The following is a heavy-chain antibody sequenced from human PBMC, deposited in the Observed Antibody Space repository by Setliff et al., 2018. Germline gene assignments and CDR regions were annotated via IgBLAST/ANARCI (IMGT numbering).Heavy chain of an antibody. CDR2: ISLSSSYI. D-gene: IGHD3-10*01. Sequence: GGSLRLSCAVSGFTFNNYSVNWVRLAPGKGLEWVSSISLSSSYIFYADSVKGRFTISRDNAKNSLYLQMNSLRAEDTALYYCAKDGNYGSYYYYYMDVWGKGTTVTVSS. J-gene: IGHJ6*03. CDR3: AKDGNYGSYYYYYMDV. V-gene: IGHV3-21*04. CDR1: GFTFNNYS.